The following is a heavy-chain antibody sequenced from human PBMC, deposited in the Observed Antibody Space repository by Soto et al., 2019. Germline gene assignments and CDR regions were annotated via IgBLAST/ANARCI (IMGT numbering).Heavy chain of an antibody. J-gene: IGHJ5*02. CDR1: GGSISSGGYS. D-gene: IGHD3-10*01. CDR3: ARTYGSGSYASWFDP. CDR2: IYHSGST. Sequence: QLQLQESGSGLVKPSQTLSLTCAVSGGSISSGGYSWSWIRQPPGKGLEWIGYIYHSGSTYYNPSLKRRVTISVDRSKNQFSLKLNSLTAADTAVYYCARTYGSGSYASWFDPWGQGTLVTVSS. V-gene: IGHV4-30-2*01.